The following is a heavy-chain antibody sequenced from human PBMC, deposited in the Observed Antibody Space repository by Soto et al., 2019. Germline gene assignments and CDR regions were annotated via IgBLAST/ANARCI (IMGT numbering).Heavy chain of an antibody. Sequence: SVKVSCKASGGTFSSYAISWVRQAPGQGLEWMGGIIPIFGTANYAQKFQGRVTITADESTSTAYMELSSLRSEDTAVYYCARDRPVIVVVVAAPGTNWFDPWGQGTLVTVPQ. V-gene: IGHV1-69*13. D-gene: IGHD2-15*01. CDR3: ARDRPVIVVVVAAPGTNWFDP. CDR2: IIPIFGTA. J-gene: IGHJ5*02. CDR1: GGTFSSYA.